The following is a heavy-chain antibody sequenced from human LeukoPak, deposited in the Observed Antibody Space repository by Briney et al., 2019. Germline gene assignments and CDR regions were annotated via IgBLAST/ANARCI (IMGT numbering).Heavy chain of an antibody. V-gene: IGHV4-59*01. Sequence: DPSETLSLTCTVSGGSISSYYWSWIRQPPGKGLEGIGYIYYSGSTNYNPSLKSRVTISVDTSKNQFSLKLSSVTAADTAVYYCAREQLTRAGLPHNWFDPWGQGTLVTVSS. CDR2: IYYSGST. J-gene: IGHJ5*02. CDR3: AREQLTRAGLPHNWFDP. CDR1: GGSISSYY. D-gene: IGHD1-1*01.